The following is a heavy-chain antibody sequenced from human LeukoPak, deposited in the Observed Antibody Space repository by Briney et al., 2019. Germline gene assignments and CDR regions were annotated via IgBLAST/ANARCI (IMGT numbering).Heavy chain of an antibody. D-gene: IGHD7-27*01. V-gene: IGHV4-39*07. J-gene: IGHJ4*02. CDR1: GGSISSSSSY. CDR2: INQSGST. CDR3: ARREFPLLGPYFFDY. Sequence: SETLSLTCTVSGGSISSSSSYWGWIRQPPGKGLEWIGEINQSGSTNYKPSLKSRVTISVDTSKNQFSLMLSSVTAADTAVYYCARREFPLLGPYFFDYWGQGTLVTVSS.